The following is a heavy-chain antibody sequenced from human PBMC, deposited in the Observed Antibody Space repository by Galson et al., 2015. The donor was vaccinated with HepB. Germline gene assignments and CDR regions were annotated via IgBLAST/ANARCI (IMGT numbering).Heavy chain of an antibody. CDR3: ASSIDPMVIDY. Sequence: SLRLSCAASGFTFSSYAMHWVRQAPGKGLEWVAVISYDGSNKYYADSVKGRFTISRDNSKNTLYLQMNSLRAEDTAVYYCASSIDPMVIDYWGQGTLVTVSS. J-gene: IGHJ4*02. D-gene: IGHD5-18*01. CDR1: GFTFSSYA. CDR2: ISYDGSNK. V-gene: IGHV3-30*04.